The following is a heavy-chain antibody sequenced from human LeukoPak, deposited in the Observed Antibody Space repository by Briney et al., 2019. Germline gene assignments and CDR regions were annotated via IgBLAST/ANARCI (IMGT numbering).Heavy chain of an antibody. CDR3: ARGETVSTPLDY. CDR2: IIPIFGTA. D-gene: IGHD2-2*01. V-gene: IGHV1-69*05. CDR1: GGTLSSYA. Sequence: ASVKVSYKASGGTLSSYAISWVRQAPGQGLEWMGGIIPIFGTANYAQKFQGRVTITTDESTSTAYMELSSLRSEDTAVYYCARGETVSTPLDYWGQGTLVTVSS. J-gene: IGHJ4*02.